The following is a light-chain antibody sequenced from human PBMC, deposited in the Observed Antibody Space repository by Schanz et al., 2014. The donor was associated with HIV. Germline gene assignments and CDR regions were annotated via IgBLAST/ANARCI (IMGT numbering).Light chain of an antibody. J-gene: IGKJ3*01. CDR3: QQYGSS. CDR2: GAS. CDR1: ESVSNN. V-gene: IGKV3-15*01. Sequence: EIVMTQSPDTLSVSPGERATLSCRTSESVSNNLAWYQQKPGQAPRLLIYGASTRATGIPARFSGSGSGTEFTLTISSLQSEDFAVYYCQQYGSSFGPGTKVDIK.